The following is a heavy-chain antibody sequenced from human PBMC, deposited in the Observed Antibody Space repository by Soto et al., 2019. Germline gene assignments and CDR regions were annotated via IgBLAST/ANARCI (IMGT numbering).Heavy chain of an antibody. CDR1: SESLTSYY. CDR2: IYEGXGI. V-gene: IGHV4-34*01. D-gene: IGHD2-8*02. CDR3: ARGHWSDRLLN. Sequence: XXTLSLTCAVYSESLTSYYWSWIRQSPGQGLESIAXIYEGXGINYNQSLKXXATISAVXXAQQISLQLKSVTAADKDVYYCARGHWSDRLLNWGRGTLVTVSS. J-gene: IGHJ4*02.